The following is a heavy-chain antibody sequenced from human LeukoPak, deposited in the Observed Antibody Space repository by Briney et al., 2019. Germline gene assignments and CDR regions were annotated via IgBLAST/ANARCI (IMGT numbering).Heavy chain of an antibody. CDR3: ARLRGDY. J-gene: IGHJ4*02. CDR2: INHSGST. CDR1: GGSLSGYY. Sequence: SETLSPTCAVYGGSLSGYYWSWIRQPPGKGLEWIGEINHSGSTNYNPSLKSRVTISVDTSKNQFSLKLSSVTAADTAVYYCARLRGDYWGQGTLVTVSS. D-gene: IGHD3-10*01. V-gene: IGHV4-34*01.